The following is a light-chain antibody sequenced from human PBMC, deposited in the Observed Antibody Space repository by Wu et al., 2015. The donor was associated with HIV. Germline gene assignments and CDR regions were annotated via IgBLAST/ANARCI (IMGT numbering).Light chain of an antibody. J-gene: IGKJ2*01. Sequence: DIQMSQSPSYLSAAVGDRVVITCRASQNTRNELAWYQQKSGEVPKLLIYVASRLQFGVPSRFSASGSGTDFTLTIDGLQPEDFTTYFCQQGLTYPNTFGQGTNIEI. V-gene: IGKV1-12*01. CDR3: QQGLTYPNT. CDR1: QNTRNE. CDR2: VAS.